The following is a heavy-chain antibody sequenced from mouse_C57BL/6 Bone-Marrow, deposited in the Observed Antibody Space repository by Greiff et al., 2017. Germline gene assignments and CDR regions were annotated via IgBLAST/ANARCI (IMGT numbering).Heavy chain of an antibody. Sequence: EVQLVESGGGLVQSGRSLRLSCATSGFTFSDFYMEWVRQAPGKGLEWIAASRNKANDYTTEYSASVKGRFIVSRDTSQSILYLQMNALRAEDTAIYYCARDAFDYYGSSYAMDYWGQGTSVTVSS. J-gene: IGHJ4*01. CDR3: ARDAFDYYGSSYAMDY. V-gene: IGHV7-1*01. CDR2: SRNKANDYTT. CDR1: GFTFSDFY. D-gene: IGHD1-1*01.